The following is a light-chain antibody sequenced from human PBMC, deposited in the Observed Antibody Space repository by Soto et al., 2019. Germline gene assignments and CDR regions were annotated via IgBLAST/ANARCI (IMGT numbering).Light chain of an antibody. J-gene: IGKJ1*01. CDR1: QGISSY. V-gene: IGKV1-9*01. Sequence: SQLTQAPSFLSASVGDRVTITCRASQGISSYLAWYQQKPGKAPKLLIYAASTLTSVVPSRFSGSGSVTEFTLTISSLQPEDFETYYCQQLNSYPPWTFGQGTRWIS. CDR3: QQLNSYPPWT. CDR2: AAS.